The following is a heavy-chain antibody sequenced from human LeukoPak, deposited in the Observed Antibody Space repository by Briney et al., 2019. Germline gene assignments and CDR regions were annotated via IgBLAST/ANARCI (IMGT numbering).Heavy chain of an antibody. V-gene: IGHV3-23*01. Sequence: GGSLRLSCAASGFTFSSYAMSWVRQAPGKGLEWVSAISGSGGSTYYADSVKGRFTISRDNSKNTLYLQMNSLRAEDTAVYYCAKEASLLQWLRLHNWFDPWGQGTLVTVSS. CDR2: ISGSGGST. CDR3: AKEASLLQWLRLHNWFDP. CDR1: GFTFSSYA. J-gene: IGHJ5*02. D-gene: IGHD5-12*01.